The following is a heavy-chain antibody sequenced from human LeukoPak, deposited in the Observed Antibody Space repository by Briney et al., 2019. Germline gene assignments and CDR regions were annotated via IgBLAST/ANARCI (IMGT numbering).Heavy chain of an antibody. CDR2: IRYDGSNK. D-gene: IGHD5-18*01. CDR3: AKDAPVGYSYGYYFDY. CDR1: GFTFSSYA. Sequence: GGSLRLSCAASGFTFSSYAMSWVRQAPGKGLEWVAFIRYDGSNKYYADSVKGRFTISRDNSKNTLYLQMNSLRAEDTAVYYCAKDAPVGYSYGYYFDYWGQGTLVTVSS. J-gene: IGHJ4*02. V-gene: IGHV3-30*02.